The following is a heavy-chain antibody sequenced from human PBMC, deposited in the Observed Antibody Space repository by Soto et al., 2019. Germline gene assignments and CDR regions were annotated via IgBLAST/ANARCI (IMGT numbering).Heavy chain of an antibody. J-gene: IGHJ4*02. CDR2: IYYSGST. CDR3: ARLWEGYYDSSGSNYFDY. CDR1: GGSISSYY. V-gene: IGHV4-59*08. D-gene: IGHD3-22*01. Sequence: PSETLSLTCTVSGGSISSYYWSWIRQPPGKGLEWIGYIYYSGSTNYNPSLKSRVTISVDTSKNQFSLKLSSVTAADTAVYYCARLWEGYYDSSGSNYFDYWGQGTLVTVSS.